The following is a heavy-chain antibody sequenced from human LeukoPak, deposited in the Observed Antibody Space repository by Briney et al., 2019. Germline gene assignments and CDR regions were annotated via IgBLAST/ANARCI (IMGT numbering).Heavy chain of an antibody. CDR1: GGSISSYY. CDR3: ARGGSYYGYFDY. D-gene: IGHD1-26*01. J-gene: IGHJ4*02. CDR2: IYYSGST. Sequence: SGTLSLTCTVSGGSISSYYWSWIRQPPGKGLEGIGYIYYSGSTNYNPSLKSRVTISVDESKNQFSLKLSSVTAADTAVYYCARGGSYYGYFDYWGQGTLVTVSS. V-gene: IGHV4-59*01.